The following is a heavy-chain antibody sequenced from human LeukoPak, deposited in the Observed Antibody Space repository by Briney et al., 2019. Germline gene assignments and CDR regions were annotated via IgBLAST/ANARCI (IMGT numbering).Heavy chain of an antibody. V-gene: IGHV5-51*01. CDR1: GYSFGAYW. J-gene: IGHJ4*02. CDR3: TRSPDIDILTGYSRYYFDY. D-gene: IGHD3-9*01. Sequence: GESLKISCKGSGYSFGAYWIAWVRQMPGKGLEWMGIIYPDDSDTRYSPSFQGQVTISADRSISTTYLQWSSLKASDTAMYYCTRSPDIDILTGYSRYYFDYWGQGTLVTVSS. CDR2: IYPDDSDT.